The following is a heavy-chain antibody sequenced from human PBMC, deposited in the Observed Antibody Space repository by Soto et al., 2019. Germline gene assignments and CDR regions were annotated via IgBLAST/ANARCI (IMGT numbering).Heavy chain of an antibody. Sequence: VQLVASGGGLVQPGGSLRLPCAASGFTFSSYWMHWVRQGPGKGLVWVSRVNSDESTTSYADSVKGRFTISRDNAKNTLYLQMSSLRVEDTALYYCVCFECGRTAVVTAMEANGYWGQGTVVTVSS. D-gene: IGHD2-21*02. CDR3: VCFECGRTAVVTAMEANGY. CDR1: GFTFSSYW. J-gene: IGHJ4*02. CDR2: VNSDESTT. V-gene: IGHV3-74*01.